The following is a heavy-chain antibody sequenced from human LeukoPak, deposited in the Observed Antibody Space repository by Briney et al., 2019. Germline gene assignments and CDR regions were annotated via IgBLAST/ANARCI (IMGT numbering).Heavy chain of an antibody. V-gene: IGHV3-21*01. CDR1: GFNFNTYN. D-gene: IGHD3-3*01. CDR3: ARDNDYWFVA. J-gene: IGHJ5*02. CDR2: ISGSSNYI. Sequence: PGGSLRLSCPATGFNFNTYNMNWVRQAPGKGLEWVSSISGSSNYIYYADSVKGRFTISRDNAKNSLFLQMNSLRVEDTAVYYSARDNDYWFVAWGQGTLVTVSS.